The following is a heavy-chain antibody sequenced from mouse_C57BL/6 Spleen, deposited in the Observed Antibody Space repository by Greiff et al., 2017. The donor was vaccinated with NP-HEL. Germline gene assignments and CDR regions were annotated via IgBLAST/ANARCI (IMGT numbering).Heavy chain of an antibody. Sequence: VQLQQSGPVLVKPGASAKMSCKASGYTFTDYYMNWVKQSHGKSLEWIGVINPYNGGTSYNQKFKGKATLTVDKSSSTAYMELNSLTSEDSAVYYCARSYGSSYEGAYWGQGTLVTVSA. D-gene: IGHD1-1*01. CDR2: INPYNGGT. CDR3: ARSYGSSYEGAY. J-gene: IGHJ3*01. CDR1: GYTFTDYY. V-gene: IGHV1-19*01.